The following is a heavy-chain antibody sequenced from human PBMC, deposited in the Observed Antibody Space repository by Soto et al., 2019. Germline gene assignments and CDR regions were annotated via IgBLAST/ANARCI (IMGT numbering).Heavy chain of an antibody. CDR1: GFSLSTSGVG. CDR3: AHILRSHSGGWSGFDY. V-gene: IGHV2-5*02. J-gene: IGHJ4*02. CDR2: IYWDDDK. Sequence: SGPTLVNPTQTLTLTCTFSGFSLSTSGVGVGWIRQPPGKALEWLALIYWDDDKRYSPSLKSRLTITKDTSKNQVVLTMTNMDPVDTATYYCAHILRSHSGGWSGFDYWGQGTLVTVSS. D-gene: IGHD6-19*01.